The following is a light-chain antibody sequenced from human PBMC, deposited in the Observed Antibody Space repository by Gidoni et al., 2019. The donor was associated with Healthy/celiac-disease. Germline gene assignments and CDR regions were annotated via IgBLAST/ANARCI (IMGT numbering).Light chain of an antibody. J-gene: IGLJ3*02. CDR1: SSNIGSTY. CDR2: RNN. Sequence: QSVLTQPPSASGTPGQRVTISCSGSSSNIGSTYVYWYQQLPGTAPKLLIYRNNQRPSGVPDRVSGAKSGTSASLAISGLRSEDEADYYCAAWDDSLSGRVFGGGTKLTGL. CDR3: AAWDDSLSGRV. V-gene: IGLV1-47*01.